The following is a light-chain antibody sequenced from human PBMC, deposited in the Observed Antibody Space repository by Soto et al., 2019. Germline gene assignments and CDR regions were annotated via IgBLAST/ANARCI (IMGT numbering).Light chain of an antibody. V-gene: IGKV3-20*01. J-gene: IGKJ3*01. CDR1: QSVSSSF. CDR2: VAS. Sequence: EIVLTQSPGTLSLSPGERATLSCRASQSVSSSFLAWYQQKPGQAPRLLIYVASSRATGIPDRFSGSCSGIDFTLNISRLEPEDFAVYLCQQYCSSVTFGPWTKVDI. CDR3: QQYCSSVT.